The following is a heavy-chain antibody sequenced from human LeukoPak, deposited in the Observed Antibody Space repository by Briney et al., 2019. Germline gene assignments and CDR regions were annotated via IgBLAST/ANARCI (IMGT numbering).Heavy chain of an antibody. V-gene: IGHV2-5*01. CDR2: IYWNDDK. CDR1: GFSLSTRGVG. CDR3: VHDYDYYMDV. Sequence: KESGPTLVKPTQTCTFSGFSLSTRGVGVGWIRLPPGEALEWLALIYWNDDKRYSPSLKSRLTITKDTSKNQVVLTMTNMDPVDTATYYCVHDYDYYMDVWGKGTTVTVSS. J-gene: IGHJ6*03.